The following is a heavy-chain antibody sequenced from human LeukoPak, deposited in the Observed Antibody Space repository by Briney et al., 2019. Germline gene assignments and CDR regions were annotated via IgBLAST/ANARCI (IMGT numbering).Heavy chain of an antibody. J-gene: IGHJ4*02. CDR3: ARASTGTTGYFDY. V-gene: IGHV1-69*05. Sequence: SVKVSCKASGGTFSSYAISWVRQAPGQGLEWMGRIIPVFGTANYAQKFQGRVTITTDESTSTAYMELSSLRSEDTAVYYCARASTGTTGYFDYWGQGTLVTVSS. D-gene: IGHD1-7*01. CDR1: GGTFSSYA. CDR2: IIPVFGTA.